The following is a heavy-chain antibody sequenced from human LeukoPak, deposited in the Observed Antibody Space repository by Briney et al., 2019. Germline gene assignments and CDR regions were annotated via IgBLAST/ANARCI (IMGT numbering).Heavy chain of an antibody. J-gene: IGHJ5*02. CDR3: AKDQSPEYYDTSGFGGNWFDP. CDR2: ISSSGDKT. D-gene: IGHD3-22*01. V-gene: IGHV3-23*01. Sequence: PGGSLRLSCAASGFTFSAYAMSWVRQAPGKGLEWVSAISSSGDKTYYADSVKDRFTISRDNSQNTLSLQMYRLRDDGTAVYYCAKDQSPEYYDTSGFGGNWFDPWGQGTLVTVSS. CDR1: GFTFSAYA.